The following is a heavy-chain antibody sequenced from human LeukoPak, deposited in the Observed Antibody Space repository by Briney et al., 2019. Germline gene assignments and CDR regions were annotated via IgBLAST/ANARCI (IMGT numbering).Heavy chain of an antibody. CDR1: GFTFSSYS. CDR3: ARDKDYVRYYYMDV. D-gene: IGHD3-16*01. CDR2: ISSSSSTI. Sequence: GGPLRLSCAASGFTFSSYSMNWVRQAPGKGLEWVSYISSSSSTIYYADSVKGRFTISRDNAKSSMYLQMNSLRAEDTAVYYCARDKDYVRYYYMDVWGKGTTVTVSS. J-gene: IGHJ6*03. V-gene: IGHV3-48*04.